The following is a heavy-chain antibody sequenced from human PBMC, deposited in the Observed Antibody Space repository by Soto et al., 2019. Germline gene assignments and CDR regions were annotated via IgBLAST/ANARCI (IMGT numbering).Heavy chain of an antibody. D-gene: IGHD3-9*01. V-gene: IGHV4-39*01. Sequence: SETLSHTCSVSGDSINSDKYYWGWIRQPPGKGLEWIGSIYFRGNTYYNPSLQTRVTISLDKSKSQFSLKLNSVTAADSAVYFCARLEGLATISYYFDFWGQGALVTVSS. J-gene: IGHJ4*02. CDR1: GDSINSDKYY. CDR2: IYFRGNT. CDR3: ARLEGLATISYYFDF.